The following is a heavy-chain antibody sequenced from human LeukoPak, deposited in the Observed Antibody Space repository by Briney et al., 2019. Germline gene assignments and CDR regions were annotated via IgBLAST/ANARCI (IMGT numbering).Heavy chain of an antibody. Sequence: SETLSLTCTVSGGSIGSYYWSWIRQPPGKGLEWIGYIYYSGSTNYNPSLKSRVTISVDTSKNQFSLKLSSVTAADTAVYYCAGGCSGGSCYSRYYYYGMDVWGQGTTVTVSS. CDR2: IYYSGST. J-gene: IGHJ6*02. CDR3: AGGCSGGSCYSRYYYYGMDV. V-gene: IGHV4-59*01. D-gene: IGHD2-15*01. CDR1: GGSIGSYY.